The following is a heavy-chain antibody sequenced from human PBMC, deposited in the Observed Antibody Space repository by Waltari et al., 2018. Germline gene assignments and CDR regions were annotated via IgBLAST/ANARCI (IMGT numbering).Heavy chain of an antibody. Sequence: EVQLVQSGAEVKKPGESLKISCKGSGYSFTSYWIGWVRQMPGKGLEWMGIIYPGDSDTRYCPSFEGQVTMSADKSISTAYLQWSSLKASDTAIYYCARVRPDYYDSSGYEDYWGQGTLVTVSS. CDR2: IYPGDSDT. CDR1: GYSFTSYW. V-gene: IGHV5-51*01. CDR3: ARVRPDYYDSSGYEDY. D-gene: IGHD3-22*01. J-gene: IGHJ4*02.